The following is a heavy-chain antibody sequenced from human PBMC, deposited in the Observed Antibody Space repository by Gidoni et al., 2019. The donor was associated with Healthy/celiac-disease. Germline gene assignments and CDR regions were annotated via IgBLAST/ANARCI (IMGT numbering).Heavy chain of an antibody. D-gene: IGHD4-17*01. CDR2: INPSGGST. CDR1: GYPFTSYY. V-gene: IGHV1-46*01. Sequence: QVQLVQSGAAVKKPGASVKVSCKASGYPFTSYYMHWVRQAPGQGLEWMGIINPSGGSTSYAQKFQGRVTMTRDTSTSTVYMELSSLRSEDTAVYYCARSTTVVTLVDYWGQGTLVTVSS. CDR3: ARSTTVVTLVDY. J-gene: IGHJ4*02.